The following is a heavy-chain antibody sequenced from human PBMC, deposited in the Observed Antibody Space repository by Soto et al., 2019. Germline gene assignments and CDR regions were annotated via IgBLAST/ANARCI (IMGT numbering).Heavy chain of an antibody. J-gene: IGHJ4*02. V-gene: IGHV1-58*01. CDR3: AAEVYSGGCCCHFDY. D-gene: IGHD2-15*01. CDR2: IIIGNGNT. CDR1: GFTFTNSA. Sequence: QVKVVQSGPEVKKPGTSVKVTCKTSGFTFTNSAVQWVRQAPGQRLEWIGWIIIGNGNTNYEQRVQERVTITRDMSTNTAYKELNSLTSEDTAVYYCAAEVYSGGCCCHFDYWGQGTQVTVSS.